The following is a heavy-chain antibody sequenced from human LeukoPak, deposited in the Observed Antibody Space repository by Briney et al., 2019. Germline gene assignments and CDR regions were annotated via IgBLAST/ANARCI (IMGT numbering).Heavy chain of an antibody. CDR2: ISSSSSTI. J-gene: IGHJ4*02. CDR1: GFTFSDYG. D-gene: IGHD2-21*02. V-gene: IGHV3-48*01. CDR3: ARDRGDLGYYFDY. Sequence: AGGSLRLSCAASGFTFSDYGMHWVRQAPGKGLEWVSYISSSSSTIYYADSVKGRFTISRDNAKNSLYLQMNSLRAEDTAVYYCARDRGDLGYYFDYWGQGTLVTVSS.